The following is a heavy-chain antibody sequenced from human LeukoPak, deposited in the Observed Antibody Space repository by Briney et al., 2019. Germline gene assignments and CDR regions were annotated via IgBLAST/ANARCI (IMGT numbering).Heavy chain of an antibody. D-gene: IGHD3-3*01. CDR2: INHGGST. V-gene: IGHV4-34*01. Sequence: SETLSLTCAVYGGSFSGYYWSWIRQPPGKGLEWIGEINHGGSTNYNPSLKSRVTISVDTSKNQFSLKLSSVTAADTAVYYCAREKAGYDFWSGYSPDWFDPWGQGTLVTVSS. CDR3: AREKAGYDFWSGYSPDWFDP. J-gene: IGHJ5*02. CDR1: GGSFSGYY.